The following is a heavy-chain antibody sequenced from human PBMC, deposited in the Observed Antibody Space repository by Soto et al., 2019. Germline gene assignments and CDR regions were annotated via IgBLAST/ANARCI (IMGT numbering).Heavy chain of an antibody. V-gene: IGHV1-3*01. CDR2: INAGNGNT. CDR3: ASYSGYCSGGSCYFAFDI. CDR1: GYTFTSYA. J-gene: IGHJ3*02. Sequence: ASVKVSCKASGYTFTSYAMHWVRQAPGQRLEWMGWINAGNGNTKYSQKFQGRVTITRDTSASTAYMELSSLRSEDTAVYYCASYSGYCSGGSCYFAFDIWGQGTMGTVSS. D-gene: IGHD2-15*01.